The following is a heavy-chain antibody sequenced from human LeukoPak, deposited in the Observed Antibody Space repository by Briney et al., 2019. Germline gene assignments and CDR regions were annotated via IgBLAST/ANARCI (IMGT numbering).Heavy chain of an antibody. Sequence: GGSLRLSCAASGFILSDYAIHWVRQGPGKGLEYVAAISSNGAKTFYAEPVKGRFTISRDNSDNTVDLQMDSLRVEDMGVYYCARGRGGSYDSWGQGILVAVSS. CDR2: ISSNGAKT. D-gene: IGHD2-15*01. CDR3: ARGRGGSYDS. V-gene: IGHV3-64*02. CDR1: GFILSDYA. J-gene: IGHJ4*02.